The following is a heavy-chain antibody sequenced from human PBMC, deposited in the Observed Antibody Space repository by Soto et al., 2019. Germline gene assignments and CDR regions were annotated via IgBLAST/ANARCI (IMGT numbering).Heavy chain of an antibody. CDR1: EGTLNSYA. D-gene: IGHD6-13*01. V-gene: IGHV1-69*01. CDR2: IIPYYNTL. Sequence: QAQVVQSGAEVRKPGSSVKLSCKASEGTLNSYAIAWVRQAPGQGLEWMGGIIPYYNTLNYAQKFQDRVTITADDSTNTVYMELSSLRSDDTAVYFCVSGASRWYPYFFDSWAQGTLVTVSS. J-gene: IGHJ4*02. CDR3: VSGASRWYPYFFDS.